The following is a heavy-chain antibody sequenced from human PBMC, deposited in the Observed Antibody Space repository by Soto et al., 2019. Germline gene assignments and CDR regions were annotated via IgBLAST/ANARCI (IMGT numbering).Heavy chain of an antibody. D-gene: IGHD4-17*01. CDR3: GRLGGDYNYYGLDV. V-gene: IGHV2-26*01. Sequence: QVTLKESGPVLVKPTETLTLTCSVSGFSLTNGRMGVSWIRQPPGKALEWLAHFFSDAERSYSTSMQSRLNMYKDSFGSQGVLSMTHMAPAEKATDFRGRLGGDYNYYGLDVWGHGIAVTVSS. CDR1: GFSLTNGRMG. CDR2: FFSDAER. J-gene: IGHJ6*02.